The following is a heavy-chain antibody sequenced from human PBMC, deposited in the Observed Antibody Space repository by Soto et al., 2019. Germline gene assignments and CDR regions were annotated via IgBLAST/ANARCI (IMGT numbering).Heavy chain of an antibody. Sequence: WGSLRLSGVGSRFTFSDTVMAWVRQTPGKALEGTAVTSAGGRTRYALSVTGGSTMYRDNPKNTVYLQMRRLRAEVAADYYCVNWHSSNFDRLPFTGFDFWGQGTQVTVSS. CDR2: TSAGGRT. CDR1: RFTFSDTV. V-gene: IGHV3-23*01. D-gene: IGHD3-9*01. CDR3: VNWHSSNFDRLPFTGFDF. J-gene: IGHJ4*02.